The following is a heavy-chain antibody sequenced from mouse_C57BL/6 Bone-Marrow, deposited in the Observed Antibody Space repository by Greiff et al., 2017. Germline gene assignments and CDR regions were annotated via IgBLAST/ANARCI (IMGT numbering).Heavy chain of an antibody. Sequence: EVQLQQSGAELVRPGASVKLSCTASGFNIKDDYMHWVKQRPEQGLEWIGWIDPENGDTEYASKFQGKATITADTSSNTAYLQLSSLTSEDTAVYYCTAPYYSNRGYFDVWGTGTTVTVSS. V-gene: IGHV14-4*01. D-gene: IGHD2-5*01. J-gene: IGHJ1*03. CDR1: GFNIKDDY. CDR2: IDPENGDT. CDR3: TAPYYSNRGYFDV.